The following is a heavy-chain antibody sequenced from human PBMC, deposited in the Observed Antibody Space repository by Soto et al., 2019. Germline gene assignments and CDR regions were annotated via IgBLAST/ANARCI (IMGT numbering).Heavy chain of an antibody. Sequence: SLRLSCAASGFTFDDYAMHWVRQAPGKGLEWVSGISWNSGSIGYADSVKGRFTISRDNAKNSLYLQMNSLRAEDTALYYCVRTVVVVAAKYFDYWGQGTLVTVSS. V-gene: IGHV3-9*01. J-gene: IGHJ4*02. D-gene: IGHD2-15*01. CDR3: VRTVVVVAAKYFDY. CDR1: GFTFDDYA. CDR2: ISWNSGSI.